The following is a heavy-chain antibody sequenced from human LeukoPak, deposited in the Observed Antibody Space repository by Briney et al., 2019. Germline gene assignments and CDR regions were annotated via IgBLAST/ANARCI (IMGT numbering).Heavy chain of an antibody. V-gene: IGHV3-7*01. CDR2: INQDGREI. CDR3: SRALEV. J-gene: IGHJ6*04. Sequence: PGGSLRLSCEVSGFIFRCYRMVWVRQAPGRGLEWVADINQDGREIYFVDSVKGRFTNSRDYAKNSLDLQMNSLRAEDTAVYYCSRALEVWGKGTTVTVSS. CDR1: GFIFRCYR.